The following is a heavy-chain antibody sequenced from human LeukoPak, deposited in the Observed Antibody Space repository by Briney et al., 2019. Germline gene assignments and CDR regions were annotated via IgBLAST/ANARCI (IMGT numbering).Heavy chain of an antibody. CDR1: GDSISSGDYY. CDR3: ERGPYSYDSSGVFVI. Sequence: SETLSLTCTVSGDSISSGDYYWSWIRQPAGKGLEWIGRISSSGSTNYNPSLKSRVTISVDTSKNQFSLKLSSVTAADTAVYFCERGPYSYDSSGVFVICGQETMVTVSS. CDR2: ISSSGST. J-gene: IGHJ3*02. V-gene: IGHV4-61*02. D-gene: IGHD3-22*01.